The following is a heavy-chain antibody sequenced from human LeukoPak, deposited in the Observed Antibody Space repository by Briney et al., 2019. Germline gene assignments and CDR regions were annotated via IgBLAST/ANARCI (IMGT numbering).Heavy chain of an antibody. CDR2: INPNSGGT. CDR1: GYTFTGYY. Sequence: GASVKVSCKASGYTFTGYYMHWVRQAPGQGLEWMGWINPNSGGTNYAQKFQGRVTMTRDTSISTAYMELSRLRSDDTAVYYCARDPNYYVSSGYSFDPWGQGTLVTVSS. V-gene: IGHV1-2*02. D-gene: IGHD3-22*01. CDR3: ARDPNYYVSSGYSFDP. J-gene: IGHJ5*02.